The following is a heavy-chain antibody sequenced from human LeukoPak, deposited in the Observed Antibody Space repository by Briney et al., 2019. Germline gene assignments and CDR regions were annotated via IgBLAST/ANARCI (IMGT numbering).Heavy chain of an antibody. CDR1: GFTFSSYA. Sequence: GGSLRLSCAASGFTFSSYAMSWVRQAPGKGLEWVSGISGSGGSTYYADSVKGRFTISRDNSKNTLYLQMNSLRAEDTAVYYCAKRSGFGELSDPYYYYGMDVWGQGTTVTVSS. V-gene: IGHV3-23*01. CDR3: AKRSGFGELSDPYYYYGMDV. D-gene: IGHD3-10*01. J-gene: IGHJ6*02. CDR2: ISGSGGST.